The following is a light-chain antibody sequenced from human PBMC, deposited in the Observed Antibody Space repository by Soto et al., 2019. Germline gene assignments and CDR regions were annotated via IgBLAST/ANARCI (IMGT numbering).Light chain of an antibody. CDR2: EGS. CDR3: CSYAGSSSVV. CDR1: SRAVGTYTL. V-gene: IGLV2-23*01. Sequence: QSALTQPASVSGSPGQSITISCTGASRAVGTYTLVSWYQQYPGKAPKLIIYEGSKRPSGVSNRLSASKTGRTASLTISGLQPEDEADSYCCSYAGSSSVVFGGGTKLTVL. J-gene: IGLJ2*01.